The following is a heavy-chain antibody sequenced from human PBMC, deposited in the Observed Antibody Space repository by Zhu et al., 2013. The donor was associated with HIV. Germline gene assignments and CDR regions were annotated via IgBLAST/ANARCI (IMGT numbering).Heavy chain of an antibody. CDR2: INTNSGGT. CDR3: ARETKVAGATGDFDF. J-gene: IGHJ4*02. D-gene: IGHD1-26*01. CDR1: GGTFSSYA. V-gene: IGHV1-2*02. Sequence: QVQLVQSGAEVKKPGSSVKVSCKASGGTFSSYAISWVRQAPGQGLEWMGGINTNSGGTSYAQKFQGRVTMTRDTSISTIYMELSSLTADDSAVYYCARETKVAGATGDFDFWGQGALVTVSS.